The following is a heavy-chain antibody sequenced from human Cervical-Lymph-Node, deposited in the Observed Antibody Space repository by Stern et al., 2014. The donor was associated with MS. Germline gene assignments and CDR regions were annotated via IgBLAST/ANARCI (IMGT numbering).Heavy chain of an antibody. V-gene: IGHV3-48*01. D-gene: IGHD4-11*01. Sequence: VQLVESGGGLVQPGGSLRLSCAASGFTLRAYSMRWVRQAHGKGLDWVSYIVSGGTTTYYADSVKGRFTISRDNGKNSLYLQLDSLRADDTAVYYCARLSRSTDTTATLDLWGHGTLVTVSS. CDR2: IVSGGTTT. CDR1: GFTLRAYS. CDR3: ARLSRSTDTTATLDL. J-gene: IGHJ4*01.